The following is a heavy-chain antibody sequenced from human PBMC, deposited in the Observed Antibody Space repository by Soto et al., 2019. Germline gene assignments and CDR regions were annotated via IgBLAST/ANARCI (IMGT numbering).Heavy chain of an antibody. Sequence: SETLSLTCTVSGGSISDFFWSWIRQPPGKVLEWIGFIFYSVSTNYNPSLKSRVTISVDTSKNQFSLKLSSVTAADTAVYYCGRGYPLKVVGALFQISWFDSCRQGTLV. V-gene: IGHV4-59*01. D-gene: IGHD3-10*01. CDR3: GRGYPLKVVGALFQISWFDS. CDR1: GGSISDFF. J-gene: IGHJ5*01. CDR2: IFYSVST.